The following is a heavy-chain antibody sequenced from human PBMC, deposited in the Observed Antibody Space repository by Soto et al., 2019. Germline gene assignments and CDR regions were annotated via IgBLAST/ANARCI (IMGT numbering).Heavy chain of an antibody. CDR2: IYYSGST. Sequence: PSETLSLTCTVSGGSISSYYWSWIRQPPGKGLEWIGYIYYSGSTNYNPSLKSRVTISVDTSKNQFSLKLSSMTAADTAVYYCARDARYYDFWSGYYNPPPDAFDIWGQGTMVTVSS. CDR1: GGSISSYY. CDR3: ARDARYYDFWSGYYNPPPDAFDI. J-gene: IGHJ3*02. D-gene: IGHD3-3*01. V-gene: IGHV4-59*01.